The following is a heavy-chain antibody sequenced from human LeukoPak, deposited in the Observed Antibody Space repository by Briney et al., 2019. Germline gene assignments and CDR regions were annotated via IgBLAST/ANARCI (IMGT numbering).Heavy chain of an antibody. CDR2: IIPILGTA. CDR3: ARDSQYYDSSGYYYDWFDP. D-gene: IGHD3-22*01. J-gene: IGHJ5*02. CDR1: GGTFSSYA. V-gene: IGHV1-69*13. Sequence: SVKVSCKASGGTFSSYAISWARQAPGQGLEWMGGIIPILGTANYAQKFQGRVTITADESTSTAYMELSSLRSEDTAVYYCARDSQYYDSSGYYYDWFDPWGQGTLVTVSP.